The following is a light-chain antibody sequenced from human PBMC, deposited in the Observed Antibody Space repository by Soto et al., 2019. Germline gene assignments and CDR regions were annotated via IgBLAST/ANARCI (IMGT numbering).Light chain of an antibody. CDR3: QVWDSSSDHYM. V-gene: IGLV3-21*02. J-gene: IGLJ3*02. Sequence: SSELTQPASVSVAPGQTARITCGGNNIGSKSVHWYQQKPGQAPVLVVYDDNDRPSGIPERFSGSNSGNTATLTISRVEAGDEADYYCQVWDSSSDHYMFGGGTQVTV. CDR1: NIGSKS. CDR2: DDN.